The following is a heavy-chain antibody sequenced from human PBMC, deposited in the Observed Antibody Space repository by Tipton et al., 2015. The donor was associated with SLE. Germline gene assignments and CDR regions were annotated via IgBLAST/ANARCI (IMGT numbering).Heavy chain of an antibody. V-gene: IGHV4-4*07. Sequence: TLSLTCTVSGRSVSSHYWTWIGQPAGKGLEWIGNVYTSGPTKYNPPPKSRISISLDTSKNQFSLKLNSVPAVDTAVYYCARRRGSSWYEDYFDYWGQGTLVTVSS. J-gene: IGHJ4*02. CDR2: VYTSGPT. CDR3: ARRRGSSWYEDYFDY. D-gene: IGHD6-13*01. CDR1: GRSVSSHY.